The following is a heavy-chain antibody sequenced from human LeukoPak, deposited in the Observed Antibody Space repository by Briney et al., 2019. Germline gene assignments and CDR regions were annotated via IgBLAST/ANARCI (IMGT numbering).Heavy chain of an antibody. CDR3: ARYGSDYGMDV. D-gene: IGHD3-10*01. CDR2: IYHSGST. Sequence: SETLSLTCAVSGYSISSGYYWGWIRQPPGKGLEWIGSIYHSGSTYYNPSLKSRVTISVDTSKNQFSLKLSSVTAADTAVYYRARYGSDYGMDVWGKGTTVTVSS. V-gene: IGHV4-38-2*01. J-gene: IGHJ6*04. CDR1: GYSISSGYY.